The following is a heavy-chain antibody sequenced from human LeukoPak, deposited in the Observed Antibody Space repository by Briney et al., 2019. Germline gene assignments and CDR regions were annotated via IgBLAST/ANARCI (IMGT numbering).Heavy chain of an antibody. D-gene: IGHD6-19*01. CDR1: GGSISSSSYY. J-gene: IGHJ3*02. V-gene: IGHV4-39*01. CDR3: ARSIAVAHDAFDI. Sequence: SETLSLTCTVSGGSISSSSYYWGWIRQPPGKGLEWIVSIYYSGSTYYNPSLKSRVTISVDTSKNQFSLKLSSVTAADTAVYYCARSIAVAHDAFDIWGQGTMVTVSS. CDR2: IYYSGST.